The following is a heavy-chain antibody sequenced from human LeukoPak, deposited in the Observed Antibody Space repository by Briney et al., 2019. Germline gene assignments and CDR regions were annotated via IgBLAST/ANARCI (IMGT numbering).Heavy chain of an antibody. CDR2: ISYDGSNK. Sequence: GGSLRLSCAASGFTFSTYAMHWVRQAPGKGLEWVSVISYDGSNKYYADSVEGRFTISRDNSKNTLYLQMNSLRTEDTAVYYCARVGASSGYQDRWATVGYWGQGTLVTVSS. V-gene: IGHV3-30-3*01. CDR1: GFTFSTYA. D-gene: IGHD3-22*01. J-gene: IGHJ4*02. CDR3: ARVGASSGYQDRWATVGY.